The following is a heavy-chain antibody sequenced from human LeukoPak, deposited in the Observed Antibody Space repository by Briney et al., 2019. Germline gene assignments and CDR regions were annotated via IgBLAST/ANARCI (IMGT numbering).Heavy chain of an antibody. Sequence: GASVKVSCKASGGTFSSYAISWVRQAPGQGLEWMGGIIPIFGTANYAQKFQGRVTITADESTSTAYMELSSLRSEDTAVYYCAGEGTMVRGVINWFDPWGQGTLVTVSS. CDR1: GGTFSSYA. CDR3: AGEGTMVRGVINWFDP. J-gene: IGHJ5*02. CDR2: IIPIFGTA. D-gene: IGHD3-10*01. V-gene: IGHV1-69*01.